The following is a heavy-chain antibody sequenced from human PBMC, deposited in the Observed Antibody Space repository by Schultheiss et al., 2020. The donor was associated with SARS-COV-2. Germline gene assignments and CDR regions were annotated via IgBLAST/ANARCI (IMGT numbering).Heavy chain of an antibody. CDR3: AGLLWFGEEFDY. Sequence: GGSLRLSCAASGFTFSSYAMSWVRQAPGKGLEWVAVIWYDGSNKYYADSVKGRFTISRDNSKNTLYLEMNSLRAEDTAVYYCAGLLWFGEEFDYWGQGTLVTVSS. V-gene: IGHV3-33*08. J-gene: IGHJ4*02. CDR2: IWYDGSNK. CDR1: GFTFSSYA. D-gene: IGHD3-10*01.